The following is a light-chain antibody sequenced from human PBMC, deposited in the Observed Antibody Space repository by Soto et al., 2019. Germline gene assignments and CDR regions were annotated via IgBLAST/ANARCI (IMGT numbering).Light chain of an antibody. Sequence: DTQMTPSPSTLSASVGDRVTIICRASQTISSWLAWYQQKPGKAPKLLIYKASSLESGVPSRFSGSGSGTEFTLTISSLQPDDLATYYCQQYNSYPWTFGQGTKVDIK. J-gene: IGKJ1*01. CDR2: KAS. V-gene: IGKV1-5*03. CDR1: QTISSW. CDR3: QQYNSYPWT.